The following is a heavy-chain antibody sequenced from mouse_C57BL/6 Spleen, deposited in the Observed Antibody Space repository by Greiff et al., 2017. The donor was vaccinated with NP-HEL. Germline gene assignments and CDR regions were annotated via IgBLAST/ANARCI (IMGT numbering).Heavy chain of an antibody. J-gene: IGHJ3*01. V-gene: IGHV5-4*03. CDR2: ISDGGSYT. Sequence: EVKVVESGGGLVKPGGSLKLSCAASGFTFSSYAMSWVRQTPEKRLEWVATISDGGSYTYYPDNVKGRFTISRDNAKNNLYLQMSHLKSEDTAMYYCARRDDYDGAWFAYWGQGTLVTVSA. CDR1: GFTFSSYA. D-gene: IGHD2-4*01. CDR3: ARRDDYDGAWFAY.